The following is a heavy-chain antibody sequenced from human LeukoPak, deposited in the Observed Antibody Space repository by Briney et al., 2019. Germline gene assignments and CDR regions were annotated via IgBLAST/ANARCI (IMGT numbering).Heavy chain of an antibody. CDR1: GFTFSNYA. D-gene: IGHD6-13*01. Sequence: GGSLRLSCAASGFTFSNYAISWVRQAPGKGLEWVSAISGSGVRTYYADSVKGRFTISRDNSKNTLYLQMNSLRAEDTAVYYCAKAPNIAAAGSLLDYWGQGILVTVSS. J-gene: IGHJ4*02. CDR2: ISGSGVRT. CDR3: AKAPNIAAAGSLLDY. V-gene: IGHV3-23*01.